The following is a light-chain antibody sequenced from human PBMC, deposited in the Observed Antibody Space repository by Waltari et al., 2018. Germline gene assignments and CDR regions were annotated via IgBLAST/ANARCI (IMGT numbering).Light chain of an antibody. J-gene: IGKJ1*01. CDR2: RAS. CDR1: QNILRY. Sequence: DIQMTQSPSTLSASVGDRVILTCRASQNILRYLAWYQQKPGKAPTLLIYRASNLETGVPPRFSGSGSGTEFTLIISSLQPDDFATYYCQQYNDYSWTFGQGTKVEI. CDR3: QQYNDYSWT. V-gene: IGKV1-5*03.